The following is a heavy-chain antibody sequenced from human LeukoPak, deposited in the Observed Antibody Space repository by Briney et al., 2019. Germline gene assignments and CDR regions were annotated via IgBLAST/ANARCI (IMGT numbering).Heavy chain of an antibody. CDR2: ISGSGDST. Sequence: PGASLRLSCAASGFTFNSYAMSWVRQPPGKGLEWVSGISGSGDSTFHADSVTGRFTISRDNSKNTLYLQMNSLRADDTAVYYCAKDLSDFWGGRNFDFWGQGTLVTVSS. D-gene: IGHD3-3*01. J-gene: IGHJ4*02. CDR1: GFTFNSYA. CDR3: AKDLSDFWGGRNFDF. V-gene: IGHV3-23*01.